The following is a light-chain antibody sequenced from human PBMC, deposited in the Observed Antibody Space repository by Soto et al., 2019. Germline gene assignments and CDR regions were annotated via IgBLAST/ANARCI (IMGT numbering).Light chain of an antibody. J-gene: IGKJ5*01. CDR3: QQYRNWPT. CDR1: QSIKRSS. Sequence: EIVMTQSPSTLSVSPGEGATLSCRASQSIKRSSLACYQQKPGHAPRLLIFGASTRVTGIPGRFSGSGSGTEFSLTISSLQSEDFAVYYCQQYRNWPTFGQGTRLEIK. CDR2: GAS. V-gene: IGKV3-15*01.